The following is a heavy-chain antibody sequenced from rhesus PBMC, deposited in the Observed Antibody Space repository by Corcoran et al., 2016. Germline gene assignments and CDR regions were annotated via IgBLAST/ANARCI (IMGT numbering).Heavy chain of an antibody. Sequence: EVQLVQSGAEVKKPGASVTISCKASGYTFTAYFLHWVRQAPGKGLEWMGRVDPENGEAKNAQKFPDRVTITDDTATDTAYRGLSSLRSEDTAVYYCAKLGVDYWGQGVLGTVSS. CDR3: AKLGVDY. CDR2: VDPENGEA. CDR1: GYTFTAYF. D-gene: IGHD3-34*01. V-gene: IGHV1-111*02. J-gene: IGHJ4*01.